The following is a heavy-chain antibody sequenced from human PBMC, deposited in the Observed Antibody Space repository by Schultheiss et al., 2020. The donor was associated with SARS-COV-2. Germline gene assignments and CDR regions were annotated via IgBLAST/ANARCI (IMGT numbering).Heavy chain of an antibody. Sequence: GESLKISCKASGYTFTGYYMHWVRQAPGQGLEWMGWINPNSGGTNYAQKFQGRVTMTRDTSISTAYMELSRLRSDDTAVYYCAVGGSGSYRYYYGMDVWGQGTTVTVSS. CDR2: INPNSGGT. V-gene: IGHV1-2*02. CDR3: AVGGSGSYRYYYGMDV. J-gene: IGHJ6*02. D-gene: IGHD3-10*01. CDR1: GYTFTGYY.